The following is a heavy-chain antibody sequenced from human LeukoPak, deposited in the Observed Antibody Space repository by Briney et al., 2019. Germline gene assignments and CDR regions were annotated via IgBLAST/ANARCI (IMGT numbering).Heavy chain of an antibody. CDR2: ISSSSSTI. CDR3: ARDRRRGSSTHWYFDL. J-gene: IGHJ2*01. V-gene: IGHV3-48*04. CDR1: GFTFSSYS. D-gene: IGHD1-26*01. Sequence: PGGSLRLSCAASGFTFSSYSMNWVRQAPGKGLEWVSYISSSSSTIYYADSVKGRFTISRDNAKNSLYLQMNSLRAEDTAVYYCARDRRRGSSTHWYFDLWGRGTLATVSS.